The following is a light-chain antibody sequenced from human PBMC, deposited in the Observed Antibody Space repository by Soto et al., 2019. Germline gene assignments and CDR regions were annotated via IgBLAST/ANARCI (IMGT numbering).Light chain of an antibody. CDR2: GDN. V-gene: IGLV1-40*01. J-gene: IGLJ1*01. CDR3: QSYDTSLHNCV. CDR1: TSNNGAPYD. Sequence: QSLPTLPPSGNQAPWQRVSIPRTARTSNNGAPYDVHWYQHLPGTASKLLIYGDNNRPSGVPDRFSRSKSGTSASLAIPRLQAEDEADYYCQSYDTSLHNCVFATGTKVTVL.